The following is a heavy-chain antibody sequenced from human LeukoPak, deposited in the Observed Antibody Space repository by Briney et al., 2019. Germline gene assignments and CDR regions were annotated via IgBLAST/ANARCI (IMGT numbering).Heavy chain of an antibody. D-gene: IGHD3-22*01. Sequence: PSETLSLTCTVSGGSISSYYWSWIRQPPGKGLEWIGYIYYSGSTNYNPSLKSRVTISVDTSKNQFSLKLSSVTAADTAVYYCAGDSFGYYYDSSGYWDNWFDPWGQGTLVTVSS. J-gene: IGHJ5*02. CDR2: IYYSGST. CDR3: AGDSFGYYYDSSGYWDNWFDP. V-gene: IGHV4-59*01. CDR1: GGSISSYY.